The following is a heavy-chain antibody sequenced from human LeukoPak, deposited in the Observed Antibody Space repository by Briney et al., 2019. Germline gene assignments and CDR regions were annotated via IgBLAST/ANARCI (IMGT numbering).Heavy chain of an antibody. Sequence: SETLSLTCTVSGGSVSSGSYYWSWIRQPAGKGLEWIGRIYTSGSTNYNPSLKSRVTISVDTSKNQFSLKLSSVTAADTAVYYCAREAYGSTNYNWFDPWGQGTLVTVSS. CDR3: AREAYGSTNYNWFDP. V-gene: IGHV4-61*02. J-gene: IGHJ5*02. D-gene: IGHD3-10*01. CDR2: IYTSGST. CDR1: GGSVSSGSYY.